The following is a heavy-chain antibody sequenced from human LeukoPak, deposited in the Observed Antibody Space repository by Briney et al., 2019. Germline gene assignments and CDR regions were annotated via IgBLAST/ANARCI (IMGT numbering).Heavy chain of an antibody. CDR1: GYTFTSYA. D-gene: IGHD3-10*01. J-gene: IGHJ5*02. CDR3: ARAVLWFGELLFWSWFDP. CDR2: INAGNGNT. V-gene: IGHV1-3*01. Sequence: ASVKVSCKASGYTFTSYAMHWVRQAPGQRLEWMGWINAGNGNTEYSQKFQGRVTITRDTSASTSYMELSSLRSEDTAVYYCARAVLWFGELLFWSWFDPWGQGTLVTVSS.